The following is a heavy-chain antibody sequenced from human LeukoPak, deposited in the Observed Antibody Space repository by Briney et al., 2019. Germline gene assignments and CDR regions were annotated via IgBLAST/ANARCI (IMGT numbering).Heavy chain of an antibody. V-gene: IGHV4-39*07. J-gene: IGHJ4*02. CDR3: ARVRAAGPSYYFDY. CDR2: IYYSGST. CDR1: GGSISSSSYY. Sequence: SETLSLTCTVSGGSISSSSYYWGWFPHPPGKGLEGFGSIYYSGSTYYNPSLKSRVTISVDTSKNQFSLKLSSVTAADTAVYYCARVRAAGPSYYFDYWGQGTLVTVSS. D-gene: IGHD6-13*01.